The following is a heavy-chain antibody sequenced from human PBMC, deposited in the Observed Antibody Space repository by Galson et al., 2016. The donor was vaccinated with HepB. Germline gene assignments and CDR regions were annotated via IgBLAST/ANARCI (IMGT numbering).Heavy chain of an antibody. CDR1: GDSVSSTAYY. CDR3: VRLGGEGHQLLFRWFDT. CDR2: LLYVGSP. V-gene: IGHV4-39*01. J-gene: IGHJ5*02. D-gene: IGHD2-2*01. Sequence: VSGDSVSSTAYYWGWIRQPPGKEMERIGSLLYVGSPFYNPSLQSRVTMSVDTSKNQFSLRVTSVTAADTAMYYCVRLGGEGHQLLFRWFDTWGQGTRVIVSS.